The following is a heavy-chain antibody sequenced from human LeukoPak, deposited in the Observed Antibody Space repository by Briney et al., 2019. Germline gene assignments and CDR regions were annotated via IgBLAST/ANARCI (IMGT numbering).Heavy chain of an antibody. V-gene: IGHV1-2*02. CDR1: GYTFTGYY. CDR2: INPNSGGT. J-gene: IGHJ4*02. Sequence: ASVKVSCKASGYTFTGYYMHWVRQAPGQVLEWMGWINPNSGGTNYAQKFQGRVTMTRDTSISTAYMELSRLRSDDTAVYYCARSRSRDCSSTSCYSYGLDYWGQGTLVTVSS. D-gene: IGHD2-2*01. CDR3: ARSRSRDCSSTSCYSYGLDY.